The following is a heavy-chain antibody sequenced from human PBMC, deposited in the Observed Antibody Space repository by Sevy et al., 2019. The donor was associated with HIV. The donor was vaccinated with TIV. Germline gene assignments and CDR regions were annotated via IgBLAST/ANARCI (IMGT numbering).Heavy chain of an antibody. J-gene: IGHJ6*02. V-gene: IGHV3-7*03. Sequence: GGSLRLSCGASDFIFENYWMTWVRQTSGQGLEWVATIKLDGSDKYYGDSVKGRFTISRDNSKKSLYLQMNSLRAEDTAVYCCARAYYAMDVWGQGTTVTVSS. CDR3: ARAYYAMDV. CDR1: DFIFENYW. CDR2: IKLDGSDK.